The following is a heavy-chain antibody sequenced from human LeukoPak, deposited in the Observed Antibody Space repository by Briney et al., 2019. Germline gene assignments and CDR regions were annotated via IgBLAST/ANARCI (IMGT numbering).Heavy chain of an antibody. D-gene: IGHD5-24*01. Sequence: SETLSLTCAVSGYSISSGYYWGWIRQPPGKGLEWIGSIYHSGSTYYNPSLKSQVTISVDTSKNQFSLKLSSVTAADTAVYYCARLRGWLQLSVGNYYFDYWGQGTLVTVSS. J-gene: IGHJ4*02. CDR2: IYHSGST. V-gene: IGHV4-38-2*01. CDR3: ARLRGWLQLSVGNYYFDY. CDR1: GYSISSGYY.